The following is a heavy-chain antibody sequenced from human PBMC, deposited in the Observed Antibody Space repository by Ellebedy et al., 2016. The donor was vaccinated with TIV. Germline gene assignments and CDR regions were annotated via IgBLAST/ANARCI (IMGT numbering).Heavy chain of an antibody. D-gene: IGHD3-10*01. Sequence: ESLKISCTVSGCSISSYYWSWIRQPPGKGLEWIGYIYYSGSTNYNPSLKSRVTISVDTSKNQFSLKLSSVTAADTAVYYCASSLTMLRGGMDVWGQGTTVTVSS. CDR3: ASSLTMLRGGMDV. V-gene: IGHV4-59*01. J-gene: IGHJ6*02. CDR2: IYYSGST. CDR1: GCSISSYY.